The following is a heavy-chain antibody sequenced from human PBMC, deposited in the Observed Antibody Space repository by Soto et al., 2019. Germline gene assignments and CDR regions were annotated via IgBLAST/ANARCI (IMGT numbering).Heavy chain of an antibody. V-gene: IGHV3-33*01. D-gene: IGHD1-26*01. CDR1: GFTFSSYG. CDR3: ARDRLSRSKDWFDP. CDR2: IWYDGSNK. J-gene: IGHJ5*02. Sequence: QVQLVESGGGVVQPGRSLRLSCAASGFTFSSYGMHWVRQAPGKGLEWVAVIWYDGSNKYYADSVKGRFTISRDNSKNTLYLQMNSLRAEDTAVYYCARDRLSRSKDWFDPWGQGTLVTVSS.